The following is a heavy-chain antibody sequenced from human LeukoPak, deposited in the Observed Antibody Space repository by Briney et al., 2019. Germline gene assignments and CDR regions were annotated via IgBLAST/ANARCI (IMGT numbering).Heavy chain of an antibody. CDR2: IYSGGST. CDR3: AREVSMVRGVFDY. CDR1: GGSISSGGYY. V-gene: IGHV3-53*01. D-gene: IGHD3-10*01. Sequence: LSLTCTVSGGSISSGGYYMSWVRQAPGKGLEWVSVIYSGGSTYYADSVKGRFTISRDNSKNTLYLQMNSLRAEDTAVYYCAREVSMVRGVFDYWGQGTLVTVSS. J-gene: IGHJ4*02.